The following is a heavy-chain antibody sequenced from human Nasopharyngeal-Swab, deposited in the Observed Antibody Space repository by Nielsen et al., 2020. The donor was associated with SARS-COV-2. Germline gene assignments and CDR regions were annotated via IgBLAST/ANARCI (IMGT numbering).Heavy chain of an antibody. J-gene: IGHJ6*02. Sequence: GGSLRLPCAASGFTFSSYEMNWVRQAPGKGLEWVSYISSSGSTIYYADSVKGRFTISRDNAKNSLYLQMNSLRAEDTAVYYCARDGIAVADYYYYYGMDVWGQGTTVTVSS. D-gene: IGHD6-19*01. CDR3: ARDGIAVADYYYYYGMDV. V-gene: IGHV3-48*03. CDR1: GFTFSSYE. CDR2: ISSSGSTI.